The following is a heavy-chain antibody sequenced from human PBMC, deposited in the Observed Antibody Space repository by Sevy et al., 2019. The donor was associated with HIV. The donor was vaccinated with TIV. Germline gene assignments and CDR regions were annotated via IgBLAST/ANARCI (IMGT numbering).Heavy chain of an antibody. J-gene: IGHJ4*02. CDR2: IKQDGSEK. CDR3: ARDWDARKYYDYVWGSSQKNFDY. CDR1: GFTFSSYW. D-gene: IGHD3-16*01. Sequence: GGSLRLSCAASGFTFSSYWMSWVRQAPGKGLEWVANIKQDGSEKYYVDSVKGRLTISRDNARNALYLQRNSRRAEDTAVYYWARDWDARKYYDYVWGSSQKNFDYWGQGTLVTVSS. V-gene: IGHV3-7*01.